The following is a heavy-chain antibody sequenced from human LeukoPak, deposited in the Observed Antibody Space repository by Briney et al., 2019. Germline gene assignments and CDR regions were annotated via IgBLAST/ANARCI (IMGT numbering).Heavy chain of an antibody. V-gene: IGHV4-59*01. CDR1: GGSISSYY. CDR3: AREGGGSSGSYSDYYYYYYGMDV. CDR2: IYYSGST. D-gene: IGHD3-10*01. J-gene: IGHJ6*02. Sequence: PSETLSLTCTVSGGSISSYYWSWIRQPPGKGLEWIGYIYYSGSTNYNPSLKSRATISVDTSKNQFSLKLSSVTAADTAVYYCAREGGGSSGSYSDYYYYYYGMDVWGQGTTVTVSS.